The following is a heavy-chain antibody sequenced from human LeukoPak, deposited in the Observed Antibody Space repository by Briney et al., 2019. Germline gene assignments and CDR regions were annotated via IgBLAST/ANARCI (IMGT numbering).Heavy chain of an antibody. CDR2: ISGSGGRT. Sequence: GGSLRLSCAASGFTFSSYAMSWVRQAPGKGLEWVSAISGSGGRTYYADSVKGRFTISRDNSKNTLYLQMNSLRAEDTAVYYCAKDDGGSYYIYYYYMDVWGKGTTVTISS. V-gene: IGHV3-23*01. CDR1: GFTFSSYA. CDR3: AKDDGGSYYIYYYYMDV. J-gene: IGHJ6*03. D-gene: IGHD1-26*01.